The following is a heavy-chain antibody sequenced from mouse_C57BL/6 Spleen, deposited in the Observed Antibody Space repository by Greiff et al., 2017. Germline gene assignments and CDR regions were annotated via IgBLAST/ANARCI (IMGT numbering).Heavy chain of an antibody. V-gene: IGHV1-54*01. CDR1: GYAFTNYL. J-gene: IGHJ2*01. CDR3: ARDYGNYAYYFDY. D-gene: IGHD2-1*01. Sequence: VKLMESGAELVRPGTSVKVSCKASGYAFTNYLIEWVKQRPGQGLEWIGVINPGSGGPNYNEKFKGKATLTADKSSSTAYMQPSSLTSEDSAVYFCARDYGNYAYYFDYWGQGTTLTVSS. CDR2: INPGSGGP.